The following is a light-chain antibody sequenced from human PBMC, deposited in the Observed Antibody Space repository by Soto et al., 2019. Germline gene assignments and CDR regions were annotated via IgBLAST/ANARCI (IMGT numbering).Light chain of an antibody. Sequence: QSALTQPASVSGSPGQSITISCTGTSSDVGVYNYVSWYQHHPGKAHKVMIYEVNNRPSGVSNRFSGSKSGNTASLTISGLQAEDEADYYCSSYSSSVFGGGTKVTVL. V-gene: IGLV2-14*01. CDR3: SSYSSSV. CDR1: SSDVGVYNY. J-gene: IGLJ3*02. CDR2: EVN.